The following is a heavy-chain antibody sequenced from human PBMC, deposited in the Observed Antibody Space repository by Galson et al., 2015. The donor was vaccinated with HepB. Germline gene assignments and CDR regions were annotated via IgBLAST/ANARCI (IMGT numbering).Heavy chain of an antibody. D-gene: IGHD5-24*01. V-gene: IGHV1-18*01. CDR2: ISAHNGNT. CDR1: GYIFTRYT. CDR3: ARGGMATIGAPTFDY. Sequence: SVKVSCKASGYIFTRYTISWVRQAPGQGLEWMGWISAHNGNTDFVQKSQGRVTMTTDTSTSTAYLDLRSLRSGDTAVYYCARGGMATIGAPTFDYWGQGTLVTVSS. J-gene: IGHJ4*02.